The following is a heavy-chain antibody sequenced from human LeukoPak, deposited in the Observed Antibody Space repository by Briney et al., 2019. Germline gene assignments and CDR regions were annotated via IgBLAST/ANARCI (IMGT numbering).Heavy chain of an antibody. Sequence: GGSLRLSCAASGFTFSSYAMSWVRQAPGKGLEWVSGISGSGGTTHYADSVKGRLTISRDNSKNTLYLQMNSLRAEDTAVYYCAKGHSSGYYVYLQHWGQGTLVTVSS. CDR1: GFTFSSYA. CDR2: ISGSGGTT. V-gene: IGHV3-23*01. CDR3: AKGHSSGYYVYLQH. D-gene: IGHD3-22*01. J-gene: IGHJ1*01.